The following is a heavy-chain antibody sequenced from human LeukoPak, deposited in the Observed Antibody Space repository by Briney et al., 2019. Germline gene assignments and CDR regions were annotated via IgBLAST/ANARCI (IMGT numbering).Heavy chain of an antibody. J-gene: IGHJ6*03. V-gene: IGHV5-51*01. D-gene: IGHD6-6*01. CDR2: IYPGDSDT. CDR3: ARQGGSSSKGYYYYMDV. Sequence: GESLKISCKGSGYSFTSYWIGWVRQMPGKGLEWMGIIYPGDSDTRYSPSFQGQVTISADKSINTAYLQWSSLKASDTAMYYCARQGGSSSKGYYYYMDVWGKGTTVTVSS. CDR1: GYSFTSYW.